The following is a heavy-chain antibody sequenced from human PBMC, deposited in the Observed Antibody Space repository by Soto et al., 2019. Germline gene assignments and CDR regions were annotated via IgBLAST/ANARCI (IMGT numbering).Heavy chain of an antibody. CDR1: GYTFTSYY. Sequence: ASVKVSCKASGYTFTSYYMHWVRQAPGQGLEWMGIINPSGGSTSYAQKFQGRVTMTRDTSTSTVYMELSSLRSDDTAVYYCASTTVTSGFAFDIWGQGTMVTVSS. CDR2: INPSGGST. D-gene: IGHD4-17*01. CDR3: ASTTVTSGFAFDI. V-gene: IGHV1-46*03. J-gene: IGHJ3*02.